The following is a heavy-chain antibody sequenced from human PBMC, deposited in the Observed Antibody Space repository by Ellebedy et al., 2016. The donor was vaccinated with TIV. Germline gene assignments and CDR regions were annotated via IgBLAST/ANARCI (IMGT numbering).Heavy chain of an antibody. J-gene: IGHJ4*02. V-gene: IGHV4-61*01. CDR1: GGSVSSSYYY. D-gene: IGHD6-19*01. CDR3: ARSGGWYTPYDY. Sequence: MPSETLSLTCDVSGGSVSSSYYYWSSIRQPPGRRVEWIGYIYSSGSGEYNPSLKSRVTMSVDTSKSQFSLRLNSVTAADTAVYYCARSGGWYTPYDYWGQGTLVTVSS. CDR2: IYSSGSG.